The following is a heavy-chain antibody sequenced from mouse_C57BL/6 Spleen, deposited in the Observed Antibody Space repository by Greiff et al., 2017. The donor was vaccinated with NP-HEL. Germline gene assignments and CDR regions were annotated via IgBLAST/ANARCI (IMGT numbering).Heavy chain of an antibody. CDR3: ARSEGSSYWYFDV. D-gene: IGHD1-1*01. V-gene: IGHV1-42*01. CDR1: GYSFTGYY. J-gene: IGHJ1*03. Sequence: EVKLMESGPELVKPGASVKISCKASGYSFTGYYMNWVKQSPEKSLEWIGEINPSTGGTTYNQKFKAKATLTVDKSSSTAYMQLKSLTSEDSAVYYCARSEGSSYWYFDVWGTGTTVTVSS. CDR2: INPSTGGT.